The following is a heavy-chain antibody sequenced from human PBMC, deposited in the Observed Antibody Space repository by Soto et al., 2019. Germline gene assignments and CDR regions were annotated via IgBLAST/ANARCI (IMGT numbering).Heavy chain of an antibody. V-gene: IGHV3-23*01. Sequence: PGGSLRLSCAASGFTFSNYAMSWVRQAPGKGLEWVSAISGSGGITYYADSVKGRFTISRDNSKNTLYLQMNSLRAEDTAVYYCAKDRLPSASAVGTGMDVWGQGTTVTVSS. CDR3: AKDRLPSASAVGTGMDV. J-gene: IGHJ6*02. CDR2: ISGSGGIT. CDR1: GFTFSNYA. D-gene: IGHD1-1*01.